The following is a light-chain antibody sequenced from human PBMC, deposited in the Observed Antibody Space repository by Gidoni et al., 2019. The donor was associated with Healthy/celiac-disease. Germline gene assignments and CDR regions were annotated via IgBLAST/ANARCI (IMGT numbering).Light chain of an antibody. CDR1: RSDVGGYNY. J-gene: IGLJ3*02. V-gene: IGLV2-14*01. Sequence: QAALTQPSSASGSPGQPITISCTGTRSDVGGYNYFSWYQQHPGQAPKLMIYDFSNRPSGVSKRFSGSKSGNTASLTISGLQAEDEADYYCSSYTSSSTWVFGGGTKLTVL. CDR3: SSYTSSSTWV. CDR2: DFS.